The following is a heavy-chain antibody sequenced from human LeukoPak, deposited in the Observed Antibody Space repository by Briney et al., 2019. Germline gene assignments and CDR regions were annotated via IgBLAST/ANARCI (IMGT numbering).Heavy chain of an antibody. CDR1: EFTFSKYA. D-gene: IGHD3-16*01. CDR2: INGSGVIT. V-gene: IGHV3-23*01. J-gene: IGHJ4*02. Sequence: PGGSLRLSCAASEFTFSKYAMNWVRQAPGKGLEWVSGINGSGVITFYADSVKGRFTISRDNSKNTLYLQMNSRSAEETAIYYCAKDSSQGGDYFDSWGQGNLVTVSS. CDR3: AKDSSQGGDYFDS.